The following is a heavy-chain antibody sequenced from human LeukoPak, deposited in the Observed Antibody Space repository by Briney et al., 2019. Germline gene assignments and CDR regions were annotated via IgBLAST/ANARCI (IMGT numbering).Heavy chain of an antibody. V-gene: IGHV1-2*06. Sequence: ASVTVSCKASGYTFTGYYMHWVRQAPGQGLEWMGRINPNSGGTNYAQKFQGRVTMTRDTSISTAYMELSRLRSDDTAVYYCARIMGYYDSSGYYALRAFDIWGQGTMVTVSS. D-gene: IGHD3-22*01. J-gene: IGHJ3*02. CDR2: INPNSGGT. CDR1: GYTFTGYY. CDR3: ARIMGYYDSSGYYALRAFDI.